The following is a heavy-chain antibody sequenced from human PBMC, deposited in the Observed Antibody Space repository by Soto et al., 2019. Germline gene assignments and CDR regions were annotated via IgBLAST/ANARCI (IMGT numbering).Heavy chain of an antibody. CDR1: GGSISRGGYY. CDR3: ARDDGGLGVDY. CDR2: IYYSGSI. V-gene: IGHV4-31*03. D-gene: IGHD3-10*01. Sequence: QVQLQASGPGLVKPSQTLSLTCTVSGGSISRGGYYWSWIRQHPGKGLEWIGYIYYSGSIYYNPSLMSRVTISVDTSKNQFSLKLSSVTAADTAVYYCARDDGGLGVDYWGQGTLVTVSS. J-gene: IGHJ4*02.